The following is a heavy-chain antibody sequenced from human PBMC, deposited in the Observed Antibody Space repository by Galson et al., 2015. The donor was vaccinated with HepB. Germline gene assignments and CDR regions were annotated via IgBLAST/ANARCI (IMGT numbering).Heavy chain of an antibody. CDR2: INTNTGNP. V-gene: IGHV7-4-1*02. CDR3: ARRGSGSSWYFLAYYYYYMDV. CDR1: GYTFTSYA. D-gene: IGHD6-13*01. J-gene: IGHJ6*03. Sequence: SVKVSCKASGYTFTSYAMNWVRQAPGQGLEWMGWINTNTGNPTYAQGFSGRFVFSLDTSVSTAYLQISSLKAEDTAVYYCARRGSGSSWYFLAYYYYYMDVWGKGTTVTVSS.